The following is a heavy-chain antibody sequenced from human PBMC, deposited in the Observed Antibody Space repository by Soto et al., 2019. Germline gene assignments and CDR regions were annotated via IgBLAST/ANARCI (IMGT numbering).Heavy chain of an antibody. CDR1: GGSFSGYY. CDR2: INHSGST. D-gene: IGHD3-22*01. Sequence: SETLSLTCAVYGGSFSGYYWSWIRQPPGKGLEWIGEINHSGSTNYNPSLKSRVTISVDTSKNQFSLKLSSVTAADTAVYYCAREYYYDSSGYYTDAFDIWGQGTMVTVSS. V-gene: IGHV4-34*01. J-gene: IGHJ3*02. CDR3: AREYYYDSSGYYTDAFDI.